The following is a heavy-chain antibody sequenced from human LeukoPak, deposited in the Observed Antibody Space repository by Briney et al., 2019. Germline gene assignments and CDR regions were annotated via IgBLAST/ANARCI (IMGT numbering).Heavy chain of an antibody. CDR2: IIPIFGTA. Sequence: SVKVSCKASGGTFSSYAISWVRQAPGQGLEWMGGIIPIFGTANYAQKFQGRVTITADESTSTAYMELSSLSSEDTAVYYCARHPAPYYYDSSGYYYFDYWGQGTLVTVSS. CDR3: ARHPAPYYYDSSGYYYFDY. V-gene: IGHV1-69*13. J-gene: IGHJ4*02. D-gene: IGHD3-22*01. CDR1: GGTFSSYA.